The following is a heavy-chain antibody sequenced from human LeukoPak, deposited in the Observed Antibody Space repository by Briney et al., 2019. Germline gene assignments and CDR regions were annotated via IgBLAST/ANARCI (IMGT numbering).Heavy chain of an antibody. Sequence: ASETLSLTCTVSGGSISSSSYYWGWIRQPPGKGLEWIGSIYYSGSTYYNPSLKSRVTISVDRSRNQFSLKLSSVTAADTAVYYCASRFPAEADTAMVGDYYYMDVWGKGTTVTVSS. V-gene: IGHV4-39*07. CDR2: IYYSGST. D-gene: IGHD5-18*01. CDR3: ASRFPAEADTAMVGDYYYMDV. J-gene: IGHJ6*03. CDR1: GGSISSSSYY.